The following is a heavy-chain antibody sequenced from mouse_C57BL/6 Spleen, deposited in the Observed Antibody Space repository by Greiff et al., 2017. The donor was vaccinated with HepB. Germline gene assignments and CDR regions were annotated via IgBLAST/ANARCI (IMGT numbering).Heavy chain of an antibody. J-gene: IGHJ2*01. V-gene: IGHV1-78*01. CDR3: AREPGYDGPFDY. CDR2: IYPRDGST. Sequence: VKLQESDAELVKPGASVKISCKVSGYTFTDHTIHWMKQRPEQGLEWIGYIYPRDGSTKYNEKFKGKATLTADKSSSTAYMQLNSLTSEDSAVYFCAREPGYDGPFDYWGQGTTLTVSS. CDR1: GYTFTDHT. D-gene: IGHD2-2*01.